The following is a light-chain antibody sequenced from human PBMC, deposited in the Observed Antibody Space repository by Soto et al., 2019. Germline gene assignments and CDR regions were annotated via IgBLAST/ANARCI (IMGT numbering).Light chain of an antibody. CDR1: QSVTSN. V-gene: IGKV3-15*01. J-gene: IGKJ1*01. Sequence: EIVMTQSPATLSVSPGAGATLSCRASQSVTSNLAGYRQKPCQAPRLLLYADSTRATGFPARFSGSGSGTSFTLTISSLQSEDIAVYYCHQYKRWLRTFGQGTNV. CDR3: HQYKRWLRT. CDR2: ADS.